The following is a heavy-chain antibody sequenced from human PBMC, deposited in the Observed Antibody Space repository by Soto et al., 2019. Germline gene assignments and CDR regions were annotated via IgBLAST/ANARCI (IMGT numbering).Heavy chain of an antibody. V-gene: IGHV1-8*01. CDR2: MDTHRDNT. J-gene: IGHJ2*01. CDR1: GYTFTSYG. D-gene: IGHD1-1*01. CDR3: EGRTFAFWYFDL. Sequence: ASVKVSCKASGYTFTSYGINWVRQATGQGNERMGWMDTHRDNTGYAQKDQGRVNMTKDTSMSKAYLELNTMTTEDPAVHYIEGRTFAFWYFDLWGRGTLVTVSS.